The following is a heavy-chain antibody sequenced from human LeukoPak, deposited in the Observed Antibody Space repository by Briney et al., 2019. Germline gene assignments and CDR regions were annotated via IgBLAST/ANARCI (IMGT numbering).Heavy chain of an antibody. CDR2: INHSGST. Sequence: SETLSLTCAVYGGSFSGYYWSWIRQPPGKGLEWLGEINHSGSTNYNPSLKSRVTISVDTSKNQFSLKLSSVTAADTAVYYCARDQGDITIFGVVIHLDAFDIWGQGTMVTVSS. J-gene: IGHJ3*02. CDR1: GGSFSGYY. D-gene: IGHD3-3*01. V-gene: IGHV4-34*01. CDR3: ARDQGDITIFGVVIHLDAFDI.